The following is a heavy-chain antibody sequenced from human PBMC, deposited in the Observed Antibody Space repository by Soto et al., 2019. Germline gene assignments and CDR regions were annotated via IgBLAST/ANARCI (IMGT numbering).Heavy chain of an antibody. J-gene: IGHJ3*02. D-gene: IGHD3-16*02. Sequence: GGSLRLSCAASGFTVSSNYMSWVRQAPGKGLEWVSVIYSGGSTYYADSVKGRFTISRHNSKNTLYLQMNSLRAEDTAVYYCARATASENYDYIWGSYRYGAFDIWGQGTMVTVSS. V-gene: IGHV3-53*04. CDR1: GFTVSSNY. CDR3: ARATASENYDYIWGSYRYGAFDI. CDR2: IYSGGST.